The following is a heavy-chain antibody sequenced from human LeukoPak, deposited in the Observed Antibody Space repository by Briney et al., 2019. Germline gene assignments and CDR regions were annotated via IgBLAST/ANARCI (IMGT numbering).Heavy chain of an antibody. V-gene: IGHV1-18*01. CDR1: GYTFTSYG. Sequence: ASVKVSCKTSGYTFTSYGISWVREAPGQGLEWMGWISGYNDKTNYLQKFQGRVTMTIDTSTTTVYMELRSLRSDDTAVYYCAGPRVAGSLDYGGQGTLVTVSS. CDR3: AGPRVAGSLDY. J-gene: IGHJ4*02. D-gene: IGHD2-15*01. CDR2: ISGYNDKT.